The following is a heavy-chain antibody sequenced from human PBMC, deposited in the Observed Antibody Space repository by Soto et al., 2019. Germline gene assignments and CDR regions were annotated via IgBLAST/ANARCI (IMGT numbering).Heavy chain of an antibody. V-gene: IGHV4-39*01. CDR3: VRQASKVWGAYPQATNF. CDR2: IFHSGRT. CDR1: GASINSTSFY. J-gene: IGHJ4*02. D-gene: IGHD3-16*02. Sequence: QLQLQESGPGLVKSSETLSLTCTVSGASINSTSFYWGWIRQPPGKGLEWIGSIFHSGRTHYNPSLKGRVTLSVDTSRSQVSLEVGSVTAADTAVYYCVRQASKVWGAYPQATNFWGQGTLVTVSS.